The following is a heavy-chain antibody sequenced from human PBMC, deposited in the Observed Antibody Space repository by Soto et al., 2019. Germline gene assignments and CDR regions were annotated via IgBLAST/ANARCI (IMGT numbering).Heavy chain of an antibody. V-gene: IGHV3-23*01. CDR2: ISGSGGST. D-gene: IGHD4-17*01. CDR1: GFTFSSYA. Sequence: PGGSLGLSCAASGFTFSSYAMSWVRQAPGKGLEWVSAISGSGGSTYYADSVKGRFTISRDNSKNTLYLQMNSLRAEATAVYYCAKAPYGDYDAFITYYYYYGMDVWGQGTTVTVSS. CDR3: AKAPYGDYDAFITYYYYYGMDV. J-gene: IGHJ6*02.